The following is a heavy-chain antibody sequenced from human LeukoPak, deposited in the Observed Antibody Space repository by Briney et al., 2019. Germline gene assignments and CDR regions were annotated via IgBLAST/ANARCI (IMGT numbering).Heavy chain of an antibody. CDR3: TTVLGVGGTVDC. J-gene: IGHJ4*02. CDR2: IKSKTYGRTT. Sequence: PGGSLRLSCAASGFTFSNAWMIWVRQARGKGLEWVGRIKSKTYGRTTEHAAPVKGRFSISRDDSKNTLYLQMISLKAEDTVVYYCTTVLGVGGTVDCWGQGTLVTVSS. V-gene: IGHV3-15*01. CDR1: GFTFSNAW. D-gene: IGHD1-26*01.